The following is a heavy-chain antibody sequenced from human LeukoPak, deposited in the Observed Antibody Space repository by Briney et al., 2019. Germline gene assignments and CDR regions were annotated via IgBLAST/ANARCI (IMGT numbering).Heavy chain of an antibody. Sequence: GGSLRLSCAASGFTFSSYAMHWVRQAPGKGLEWVAVISYDGSNKYYADSVKGRFTISRGNSKNTLYLQMNSLRAEDTAVYYCAREDSDNPSDWFDPWGQGTLVTVSS. V-gene: IGHV3-30-3*01. CDR3: AREDSDNPSDWFDP. J-gene: IGHJ5*02. CDR2: ISYDGSNK. CDR1: GFTFSSYA. D-gene: IGHD5-24*01.